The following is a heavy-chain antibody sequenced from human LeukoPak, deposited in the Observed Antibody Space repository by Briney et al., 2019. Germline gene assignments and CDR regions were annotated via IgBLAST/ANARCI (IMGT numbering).Heavy chain of an antibody. CDR2: INPNSGGT. CDR3: ARVNPYCGGDCSDY. CDR1: GYTFTGYY. J-gene: IGHJ4*02. D-gene: IGHD2-21*01. Sequence: GASVKVSCKASGYTFTGYYMHWVRQAPGQGLEWMGWINPNSGGTNYAQKFQGRVTMTRDTSISTAYMELSRLRSDDTAVYYCARVNPYCGGDCSDYWGQGTLVTVSS. V-gene: IGHV1-2*02.